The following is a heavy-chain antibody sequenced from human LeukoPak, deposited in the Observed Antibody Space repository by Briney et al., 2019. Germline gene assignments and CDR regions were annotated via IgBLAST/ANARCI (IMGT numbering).Heavy chain of an antibody. V-gene: IGHV4-61*02. J-gene: IGHJ4*02. CDR2: IYTSGST. Sequence: SETLSLTCTVSGGSINSGTYYWSWIRQPAGKGLEWIGRIYTSGSTNYNPSLKSRVTMSLDTSKNQFSLKLSSVTAADTAVYYCARDFGYSYAFDYWGQGTLVTVSS. CDR3: ARDFGYSYAFDY. CDR1: GGSINSGTYY. D-gene: IGHD5-18*01.